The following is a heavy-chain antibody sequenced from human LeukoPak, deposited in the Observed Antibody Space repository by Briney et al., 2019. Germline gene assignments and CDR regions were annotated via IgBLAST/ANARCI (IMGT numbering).Heavy chain of an antibody. D-gene: IGHD4-17*01. CDR3: ARHLYGDYPFDY. Sequence: SETLSLTCTVSGGSISSSSYYWGWIRQPPGKGLEWIGEINHSGNTNYNPSLKSRVTISVDTSKNQFSLKLSSVTAADTAVYYCARHLYGDYPFDYWGQGTLVTVSS. V-gene: IGHV4-39*01. CDR1: GGSISSSSYY. J-gene: IGHJ4*02. CDR2: INHSGNT.